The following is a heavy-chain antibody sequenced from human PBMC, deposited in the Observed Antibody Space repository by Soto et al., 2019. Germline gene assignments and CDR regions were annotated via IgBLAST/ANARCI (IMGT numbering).Heavy chain of an antibody. Sequence: ASVKVSCKASGYTFTVYYMHGVVQSALRGREGMGWINPNSGGTNYAQKFQGRVTMTRDTSISTAYMELSRLRSDDTAVYYCARDQSLVVVVAATNDAFDIWGQGTMVTVSS. D-gene: IGHD2-15*01. CDR1: GYTFTVYY. V-gene: IGHV1-2*02. CDR3: ARDQSLVVVVAATNDAFDI. CDR2: INPNSGGT. J-gene: IGHJ3*02.